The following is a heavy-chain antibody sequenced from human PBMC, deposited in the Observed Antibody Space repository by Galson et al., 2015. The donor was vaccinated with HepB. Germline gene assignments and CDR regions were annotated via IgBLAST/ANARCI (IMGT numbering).Heavy chain of an antibody. CDR3: ARDRATVTTGLDGRVLDY. J-gene: IGHJ4*02. CDR2: ISSSGSTI. D-gene: IGHD4-17*01. CDR1: GFTFSDYY. V-gene: IGHV3-11*01. Sequence: SLRLSCAASGFTFSDYYMSWIRQAPGKGLEWVSYISSSGSTIYYADSVKGRFTISRDNAKNSLYLQMNSLRAEDTAVYYCARDRATVTTGLDGRVLDYWGQGTLVTVSS.